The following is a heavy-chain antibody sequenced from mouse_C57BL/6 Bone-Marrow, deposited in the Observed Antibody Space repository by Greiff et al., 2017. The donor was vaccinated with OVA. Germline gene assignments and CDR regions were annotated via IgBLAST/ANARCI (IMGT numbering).Heavy chain of an antibody. J-gene: IGHJ2*01. D-gene: IGHD1-1*01. Sequence: VHLVESGAELARPGASVKLSCKASGYTFTSYGISWVKQRTGQGLEWIGEIYPRSGNTYYNEKFKGKATLTADKSSSTAYMELRSLTSEDSAVYFCARRTTVVATGFDYWGQGTTLTVSS. V-gene: IGHV1-81*01. CDR3: ARRTTVVATGFDY. CDR1: GYTFTSYG. CDR2: IYPRSGNT.